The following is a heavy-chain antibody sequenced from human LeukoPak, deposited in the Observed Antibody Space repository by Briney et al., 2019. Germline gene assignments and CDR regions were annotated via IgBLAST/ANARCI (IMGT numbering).Heavy chain of an antibody. D-gene: IGHD3-9*01. CDR1: GFNFSSYG. V-gene: IGHV3-33*01. CDR2: IWYDGSNK. CDR3: ARDSLINYDILTGIFDY. Sequence: GGSLRLSCAASGFNFSSYGMHWVRQAPGKGLEWVAVIWYDGSNKYYADSVKGRFTISRDNSKNTLYLQMNSLRAEDTAVYYCARDSLINYDILTGIFDYWGQGTLVTVSS. J-gene: IGHJ4*02.